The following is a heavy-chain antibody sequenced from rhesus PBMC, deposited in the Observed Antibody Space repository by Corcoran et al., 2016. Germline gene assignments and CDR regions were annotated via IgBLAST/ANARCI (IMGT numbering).Heavy chain of an antibody. CDR3: ARDPVVSWSLGSRFDV. CDR1: GGSIRRSNW. Sequence: QLQLQESGPGLVKPSETLSLTCAVSGGSIRRSNWWSWLRKPSGKGLEWIGRISGSGGRTSDNPSIKSRVTISKDTSKNQFSLKLSSVTAADTAVYYCARDPVVSWSLGSRFDVWGPGVLVTVSS. V-gene: IGHV4-57*02. J-gene: IGHJ5-1*01. D-gene: IGHD6-13*01. CDR2: ISGSGGRT.